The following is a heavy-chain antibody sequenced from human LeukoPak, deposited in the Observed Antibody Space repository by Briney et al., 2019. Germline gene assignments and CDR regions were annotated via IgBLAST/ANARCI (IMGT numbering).Heavy chain of an antibody. J-gene: IGHJ6*03. CDR2: FDPEDGET. Sequence: ASVKVSCKVSGYTLTELSMHWVRQAPGKGLEWMGGFDPEDGETIYAQKFQGRVTMTEDTSTDTAYMELSSLRSEDTAVYYCARASIAAATNYYYYYYMDVWGKGTTVTVSS. V-gene: IGHV1-24*01. CDR3: ARASIAAATNYYYYYYMDV. D-gene: IGHD6-13*01. CDR1: GYTLTELS.